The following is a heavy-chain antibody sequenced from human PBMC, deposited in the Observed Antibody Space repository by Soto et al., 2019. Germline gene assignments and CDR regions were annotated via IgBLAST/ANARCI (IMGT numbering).Heavy chain of an antibody. Sequence: TLSLTCTVSGGSISSGDYYWSWIRQPPGKALEWLALIDWDDDKYYSTSLKTRLTISKDTSKNQVVLTMTNMDPVDTATYYCARIRGGVVPAARYYYYYYGMDVWGQGTTVTVSS. CDR3: ARIRGGVVPAARYYYYYYGMDV. D-gene: IGHD2-2*01. CDR1: GGSISSGDYY. J-gene: IGHJ6*02. V-gene: IGHV2-70*18. CDR2: IDWDDDK.